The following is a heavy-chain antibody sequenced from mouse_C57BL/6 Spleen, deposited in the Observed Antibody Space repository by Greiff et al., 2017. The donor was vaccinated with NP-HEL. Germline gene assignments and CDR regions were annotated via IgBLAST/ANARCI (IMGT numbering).Heavy chain of an antibody. Sequence: VQLQQPGAELVKPGASVKLSCKASGYTFTSYWMHWVKQRPGRGLEWIGRIDPNSGGTKDNEKFKSKATLTVDKPSSTAYMQLSSLTSEDSAVYYCAGSYDYDVGNFDYWGQGTTLTVSS. CDR3: AGSYDYDVGNFDY. CDR2: IDPNSGGT. CDR1: GYTFTSYW. V-gene: IGHV1-72*01. D-gene: IGHD2-4*01. J-gene: IGHJ2*01.